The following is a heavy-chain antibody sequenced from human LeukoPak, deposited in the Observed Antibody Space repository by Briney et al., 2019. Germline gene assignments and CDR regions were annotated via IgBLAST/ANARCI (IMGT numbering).Heavy chain of an antibody. CDR3: ARGVAAAGTFRHWFDP. CDR1: GGSISSYY. J-gene: IGHJ5*02. Sequence: SETLSLTCTVSGGSISSYYWSWMRQPPGKGLEWIGYIYYSGSTNYNPSLKSRVTISVDTSKNQFSLKLSSVTAADTAVYYCARGVAAAGTFRHWFDPWGQGTLVTVSS. CDR2: IYYSGST. D-gene: IGHD6-13*01. V-gene: IGHV4-59*01.